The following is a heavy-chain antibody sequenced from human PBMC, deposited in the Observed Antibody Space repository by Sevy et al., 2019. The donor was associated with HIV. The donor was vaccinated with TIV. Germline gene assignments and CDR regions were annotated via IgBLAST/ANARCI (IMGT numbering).Heavy chain of an antibody. J-gene: IGHJ4*02. Sequence: GGSLRLSCAASGFTFSSYSMNWVRQAPGKGLEWVSSISSSSYIYYADSVKGRFTISRDNAKNSLYLQMNSLRAEDTAVYYCAREGLRLGELSLIDYWGQGTLVTVSS. CDR1: GFTFSSYS. CDR3: AREGLRLGELSLIDY. CDR2: ISSSSYI. V-gene: IGHV3-21*01. D-gene: IGHD3-16*02.